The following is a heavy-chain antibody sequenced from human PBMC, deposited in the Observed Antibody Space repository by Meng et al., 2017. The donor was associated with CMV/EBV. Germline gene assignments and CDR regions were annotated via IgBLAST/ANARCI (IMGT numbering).Heavy chain of an antibody. Sequence: VRLVQAGAVVKKPGSSVKVSCKASGGTFSSYAISWVRQAPGQGLEWMGGIIPIFGTANYAQKFQGRVTITADESTSTAYMELNSLRSEDTAVYYCARNQPSRGWSHEDYWGQGTLVTVSS. CDR1: GGTFSSYA. CDR3: ARNQPSRGWSHEDY. J-gene: IGHJ4*02. CDR2: IIPIFGTA. D-gene: IGHD2-15*01. V-gene: IGHV1-69*12.